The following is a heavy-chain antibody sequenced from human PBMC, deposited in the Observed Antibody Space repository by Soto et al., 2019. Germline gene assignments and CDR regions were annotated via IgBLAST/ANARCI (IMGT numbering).Heavy chain of an antibody. CDR2: IWYDRYYK. D-gene: IGHD4-4*01. Sequence: GGSLRLSCAASGFTFSSYGMHWVRQAPSKGIERVAVIWYDRYYKYYAVSVKGRFTISRDNSKNTLYLQMNSLRAEDTAVYYCARDSAVTTNYGMDVWGQWATVTVSS. V-gene: IGHV3-33*01. J-gene: IGHJ6*02. CDR3: ARDSAVTTNYGMDV. CDR1: GFTFSSYG.